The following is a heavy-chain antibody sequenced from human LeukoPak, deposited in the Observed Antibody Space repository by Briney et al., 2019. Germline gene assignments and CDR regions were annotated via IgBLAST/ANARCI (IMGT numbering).Heavy chain of an antibody. CDR2: ISSISSYI. J-gene: IGHJ6*04. D-gene: IGHD3-10*02. Sequence: GGSLRLSCAGSGVTFSSYSRNWVRQAPGKGLEWASSISSISSYIYYADSGKGRFTISRDNAQNSLYLQMNSLRAEEPAVYYCAELGITMIGGVWGKGTTVTISS. CDR1: GVTFSSYS. V-gene: IGHV3-21*01. CDR3: AELGITMIGGV.